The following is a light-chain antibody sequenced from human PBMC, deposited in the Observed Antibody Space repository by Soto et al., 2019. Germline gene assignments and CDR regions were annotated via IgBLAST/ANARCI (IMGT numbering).Light chain of an antibody. CDR1: QSISSW. CDR3: QQYSSYPWT. Sequence: DIQMTQSPSTLSASVGDRVTITCRASQSISSWLAWYQQKPGKAPKLLIYKASSLDSGVPSRFSGSGSGTEFNLTISSLQTHDFAAYYCQQYSSYPWTFGQGTKVEIK. V-gene: IGKV1-5*03. J-gene: IGKJ1*01. CDR2: KAS.